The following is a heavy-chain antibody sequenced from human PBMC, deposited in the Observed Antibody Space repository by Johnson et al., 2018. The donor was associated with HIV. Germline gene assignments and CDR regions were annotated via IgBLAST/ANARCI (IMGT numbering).Heavy chain of an antibody. Sequence: VQLVESGGGLVQPGGSLRLSCAASGFTFSSYWMHWVRQAPGKGLVWVSRINSDGSSTRYADSVQGRFTISRDNAKNTLYLQMNSLRAEDTAVYYCARDSGGMYSSGWYGLGAFDIWGQGTMVTVSS. D-gene: IGHD6-19*01. CDR3: ARDSGGMYSSGWYGLGAFDI. CDR2: INSDGSST. V-gene: IGHV3-74*01. J-gene: IGHJ3*02. CDR1: GFTFSSYW.